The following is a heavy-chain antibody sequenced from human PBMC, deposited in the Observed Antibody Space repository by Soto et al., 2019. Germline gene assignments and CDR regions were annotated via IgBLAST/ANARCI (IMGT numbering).Heavy chain of an antibody. CDR2: ITEDGRNT. V-gene: IGHV3-74*01. Sequence: QPGGSLRLSCAASGFPFNKFWMHWVRQTPGKGLVWVSRITEDGRNTLYADSVRGRFSVSRDNTKNTMYLQMTSLRAEDTAVYFCARVEVPSPARLSHYYYYGLDVWGHGTSVTVSS. CDR1: GFPFNKFW. D-gene: IGHD6-6*01. J-gene: IGHJ6*02. CDR3: ARVEVPSPARLSHYYYYGLDV.